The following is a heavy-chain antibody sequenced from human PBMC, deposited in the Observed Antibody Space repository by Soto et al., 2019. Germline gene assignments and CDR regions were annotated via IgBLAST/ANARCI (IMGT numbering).Heavy chain of an antibody. CDR3: AGGRGMVRGVIMVRKIDYYYYYGMDV. D-gene: IGHD3-10*01. J-gene: IGHJ6*02. CDR1: GGSFSGYY. CDR2: INHSGST. Sequence: PSETLSLTCAVYGGSFSGYYWSWIRQPPGKGLEWIGEINHSGSTNYNPSLKSRVTISVDTSKNQFSLKLSSVTAADTAVYYCAGGRGMVRGVIMVRKIDYYYYYGMDVWGQGTTVTVSS. V-gene: IGHV4-34*01.